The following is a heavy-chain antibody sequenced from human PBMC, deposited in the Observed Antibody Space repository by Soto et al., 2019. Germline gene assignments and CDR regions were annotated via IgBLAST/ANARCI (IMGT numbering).Heavy chain of an antibody. J-gene: IGHJ4*02. V-gene: IGHV4-30-4*01. CDR3: ARGHRFGESKNDY. D-gene: IGHD3-10*01. Sequence: PSENLSLTCTVSGGSIISGDYYLTWVRQAPGKGLEWIGYIYSSGTTYYNPSLKSRIAMSLDTSKNQFSLNLESVTAADTALYYCARGHRFGESKNDYWGPGTLVTVSS. CDR1: GGSIISGDYY. CDR2: IYSSGTT.